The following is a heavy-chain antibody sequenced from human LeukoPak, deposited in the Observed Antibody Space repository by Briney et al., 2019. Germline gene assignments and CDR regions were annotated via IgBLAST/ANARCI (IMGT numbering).Heavy chain of an antibody. J-gene: IGHJ4*02. Sequence: GGSLRLSCAASGFMFSNYAMSWVRQAPGRGLEWVSAVKTSAGDTYYADSVKGRFTISRDNSKSTVYLQMNSLRAEDSALYYCARGQMATILGFDSWGQGALVTVSS. D-gene: IGHD5-24*01. CDR1: GFMFSNYA. V-gene: IGHV3-23*01. CDR2: VKTSAGDT. CDR3: ARGQMATILGFDS.